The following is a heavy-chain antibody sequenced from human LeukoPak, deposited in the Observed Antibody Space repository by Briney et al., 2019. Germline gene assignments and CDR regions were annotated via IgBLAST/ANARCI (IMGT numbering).Heavy chain of an antibody. CDR2: IFSGGST. J-gene: IGHJ5*02. CDR3: ARDRPTPGDCTSTTCYRWFDP. Sequence: SETLSLTCTVSGGSISSYYWSWIRQPAGKGLEWIGRIFSGGSTNYNPSLRSRITMSADTSKNQFSLKLSSVTAADTAVYYCARDRPTPGDCTSTTCYRWFDPWGQGTLVSVSS. CDR1: GGSISSYY. D-gene: IGHD2-2*01. V-gene: IGHV4-4*07.